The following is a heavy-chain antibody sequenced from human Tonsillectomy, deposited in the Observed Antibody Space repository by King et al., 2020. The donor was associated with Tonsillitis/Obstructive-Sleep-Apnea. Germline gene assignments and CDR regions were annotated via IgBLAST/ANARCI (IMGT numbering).Heavy chain of an antibody. CDR1: GYSFTSQW. CDR2: IYPGDSDT. J-gene: IGHJ4*02. V-gene: IGHV5-51*01. Sequence: QLVQSGAEVKKPGESLKISCQGSGYSFTSQWIGWVRQMPGKGLEWMGIIYPGDSDTTYSPSFQGQVTISVDKSINTAYLHWSSLKTSDTAMYYCTRPPGYSRGWYDYDYWGQGTLITVSS. D-gene: IGHD6-19*01. CDR3: TRPPGYSRGWYDYDY.